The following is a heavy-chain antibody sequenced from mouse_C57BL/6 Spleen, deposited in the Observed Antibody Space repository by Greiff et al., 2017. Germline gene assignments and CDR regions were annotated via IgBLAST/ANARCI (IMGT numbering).Heavy chain of an antibody. CDR3: ARSSTVVANFDY. D-gene: IGHD1-1*01. CDR1: GYAFTNYL. CDR2: IKPGSGGT. V-gene: IGHV1-54*01. Sequence: QVQLQQSGAELVRPGTSVKVSCKASGYAFTNYLIEWVKQRPGQGLEWIGVIKPGSGGTNYNEKFKGKATLTADKSSSTAYMQLSSLTSEDSAVYFCARSSTVVANFDYWGQGTTLTVSS. J-gene: IGHJ2*01.